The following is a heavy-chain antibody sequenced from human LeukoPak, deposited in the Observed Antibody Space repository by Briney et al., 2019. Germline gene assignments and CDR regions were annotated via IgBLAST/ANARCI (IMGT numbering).Heavy chain of an antibody. D-gene: IGHD3-22*01. CDR3: ARGRYDSSGYYDAFDI. Sequence: SETLSLTCTVSGGSISSYYWSWTRQPPGKGLEWIGYVSYTGNTNYNPSLKSRVTISVDTSKNQFSLKLSSVTAADTAVYYCARGRYDSSGYYDAFDIWGQGTMVTVSS. CDR2: VSYTGNT. V-gene: IGHV4-59*01. J-gene: IGHJ3*02. CDR1: GGSISSYY.